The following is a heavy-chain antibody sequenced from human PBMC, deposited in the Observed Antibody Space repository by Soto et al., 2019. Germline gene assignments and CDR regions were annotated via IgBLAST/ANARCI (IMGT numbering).Heavy chain of an antibody. D-gene: IGHD4-4*01. CDR3: ARDPTDYRYYYGMDV. J-gene: IGHJ6*02. V-gene: IGHV3-33*01. CDR1: GFTFSSYG. Sequence: QVQLVESGGGVVQPGRSLRLSCAASGFTFSSYGMHWVRQAPGKGLEWVAVIWYDGSNKYYADSVKGRFTISRDNSKNTLYLQMNRLRAEDTAVYYCARDPTDYRYYYGMDVWGQGTTVTVSS. CDR2: IWYDGSNK.